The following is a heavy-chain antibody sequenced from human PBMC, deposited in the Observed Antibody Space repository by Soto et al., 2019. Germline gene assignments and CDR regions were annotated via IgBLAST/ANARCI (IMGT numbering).Heavy chain of an antibody. CDR2: ISAYNGNT. CDR3: ARLSGDKGYCSSTSCYVFDY. V-gene: IGHV1-18*01. CDR1: GYTFTSYG. Sequence: ASVKVSCKASGYTFTSYGISWVRQAPGQGLEWMGWISAYNGNTNYAQKLQGRVTMTTDTSTSTAYMELRSLRSDDTAVYYCARLSGDKGYCSSTSCYVFDYWGQGTLVTVSS. D-gene: IGHD2-2*01. J-gene: IGHJ4*02.